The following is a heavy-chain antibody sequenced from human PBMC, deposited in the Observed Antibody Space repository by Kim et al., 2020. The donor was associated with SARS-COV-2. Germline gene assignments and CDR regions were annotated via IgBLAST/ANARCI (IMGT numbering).Heavy chain of an antibody. V-gene: IGHV4-34*01. D-gene: IGHD3-10*01. J-gene: IGHJ3*02. CDR2: INHSGST. CDR1: GGSFSGYY. CDR3: ARVSGDRQDAFDI. Sequence: SETLSLTCAVYGGSFSGYYWSWIRQPPGKGLEWIGEINHSGSTNYNPSLKSRVTISVDTSKNQFSLKLSSVTAADTAVYYCARVSGDRQDAFDIWGQGTMVTVSS.